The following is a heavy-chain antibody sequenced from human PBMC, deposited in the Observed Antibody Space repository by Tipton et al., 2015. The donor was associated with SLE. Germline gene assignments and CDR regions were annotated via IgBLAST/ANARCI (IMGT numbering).Heavy chain of an antibody. Sequence: SLRLSCAASGFTFSSYAMSWVRQAPGKGLEWVSAISGSGGSTYYADSVKGRFTISRDNSKNTLYLQMNSLRAEDTAVYYCASSSWDEYFQHWGQGTLVTVSS. V-gene: IGHV3-23*01. CDR3: ASSSWDEYFQH. CDR2: ISGSGGST. CDR1: GFTFSSYA. D-gene: IGHD6-13*01. J-gene: IGHJ1*01.